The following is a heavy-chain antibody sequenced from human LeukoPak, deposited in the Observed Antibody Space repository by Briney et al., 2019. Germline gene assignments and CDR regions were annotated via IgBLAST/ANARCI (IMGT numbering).Heavy chain of an antibody. V-gene: IGHV1-2*06. CDR3: ASSGIAVAGRILY. D-gene: IGHD6-19*01. CDR1: GYTFTGYY. Sequence: ASVKVSCKASGYTFTGYYMHWVRQAPGQGLEWMGRINPNRGGTNYAQKFQGRVTITRDASISTDYIELSRLRSDDTAVYYCASSGIAVAGRILYWGQGTLVTVSS. CDR2: INPNRGGT. J-gene: IGHJ4*02.